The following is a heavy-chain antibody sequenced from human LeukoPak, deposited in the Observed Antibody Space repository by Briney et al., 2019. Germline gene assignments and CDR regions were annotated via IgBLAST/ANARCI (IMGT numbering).Heavy chain of an antibody. Sequence: GESLKISCKGSGYSFTSYWIGWVRQMPGKGLEWMGIIYPGDSDTRYSPSFQGQVTISADKSISTAYLQWSSLKASDTAMYYCARRVFCSSTSCSWFDPWGQGTLVTVSS. D-gene: IGHD2-2*01. CDR3: ARRVFCSSTSCSWFDP. V-gene: IGHV5-51*01. CDR2: IYPGDSDT. CDR1: GYSFTSYW. J-gene: IGHJ5*02.